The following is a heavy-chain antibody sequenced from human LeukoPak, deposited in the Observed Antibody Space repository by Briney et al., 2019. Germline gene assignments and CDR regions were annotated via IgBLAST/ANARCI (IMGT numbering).Heavy chain of an antibody. CDR2: IFYSGNT. CDR3: ARLSSPGHYYYIDV. J-gene: IGHJ6*03. Sequence: SETLSLTCTVSGGSISSSDYCWGWIRQPPGKGLEWIGNIFYSGNTYFNPSLKSRVTISVDTSKNQFSLRLTSVTAVDTAVYYCARLSSPGHYYYIDVWGKGTTVTVSS. V-gene: IGHV4-39*01. CDR1: GGSISSSDYC.